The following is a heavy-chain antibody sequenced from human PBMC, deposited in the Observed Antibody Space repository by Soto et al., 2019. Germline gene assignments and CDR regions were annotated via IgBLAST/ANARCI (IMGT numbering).Heavy chain of an antibody. J-gene: IGHJ4*02. CDR3: ARHTPAISISDH. V-gene: IGHV4-39*01. CDR2: IYYSGST. Sequence: SETLSRTCTVSGGSISSYYWGWIRQPPGKGLEWIGSIYYSGSTYYNPSLKSRVTISVDTSKNQFSLKLSSVTAADTAVYYCARHTPAISISDHWGQGTLVTVSS. D-gene: IGHD2-15*01. CDR1: GGSISSYY.